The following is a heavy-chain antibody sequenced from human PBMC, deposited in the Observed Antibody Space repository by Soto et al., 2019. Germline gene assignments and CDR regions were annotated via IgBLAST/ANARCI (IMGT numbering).Heavy chain of an antibody. Sequence: EVQLLESGGDLVQPGGSLRLSCAASGFTFSSYAMSWVRQAPGKGPEWVSSMSGSGDNTYYADSVKGRFIISRDNSKNTLYLQMSTLRVDDMAVYSCAKGRTYNYANYFDPWGQGTLVTVSS. CDR1: GFTFSSYA. CDR2: MSGSGDNT. D-gene: IGHD1-1*01. J-gene: IGHJ5*02. CDR3: AKGRTYNYANYFDP. V-gene: IGHV3-23*01.